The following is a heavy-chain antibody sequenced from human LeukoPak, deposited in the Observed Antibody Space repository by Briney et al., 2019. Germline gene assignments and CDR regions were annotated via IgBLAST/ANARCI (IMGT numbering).Heavy chain of an antibody. Sequence: GGSLRLSCAASGFTFRSYAMSWVRQAPGKGLEWVSAISSSGGSTDYTDSMKGRFTISRDNSKNTLYLQMNSLRAEDTAVYYCAKKMSITAASQVDYWGQGTLVTVSS. CDR1: GFTFRSYA. CDR2: ISSSGGST. V-gene: IGHV3-23*01. D-gene: IGHD1-20*01. CDR3: AKKMSITAASQVDY. J-gene: IGHJ4*02.